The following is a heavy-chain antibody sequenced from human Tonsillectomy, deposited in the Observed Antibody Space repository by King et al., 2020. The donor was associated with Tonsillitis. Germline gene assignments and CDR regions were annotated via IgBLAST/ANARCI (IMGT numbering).Heavy chain of an antibody. D-gene: IGHD6-19*01. V-gene: IGHV3-23*04. CDR1: GLTFSSYA. CDR2: ISASGAIT. CDR3: AKGGIAVADFDS. J-gene: IGHJ4*02. Sequence: QLVQSGGGLVQPGGSLRLSCAASGLTFSSYALSWVRQAPGKGLEWVSTISASGAITYYADSVKGRFTISRDNSKNTLYLHMNSLGAEDTAVYYCAKGGIAVADFDSWGQGTLVTVSS.